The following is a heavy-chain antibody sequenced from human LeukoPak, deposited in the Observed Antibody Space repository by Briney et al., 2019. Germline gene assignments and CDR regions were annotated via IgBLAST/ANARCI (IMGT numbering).Heavy chain of an antibody. CDR3: VRDNPRCCGVVPANIDDY. V-gene: IGHV3-30*03. CDR2: ISYDGSNK. CDR1: GFTFSSYG. J-gene: IGHJ4*02. D-gene: IGHD2-15*01. Sequence: GGSLRLSCAASGFTFSSYGMHWVRQAPGKGLEWVAVISYDGSNKYYADSVKGRFTISRDNSKNTLYLQMNSLRAEDTAVYYCVRDNPRCCGVVPANIDDYWGQGTLVTVSS.